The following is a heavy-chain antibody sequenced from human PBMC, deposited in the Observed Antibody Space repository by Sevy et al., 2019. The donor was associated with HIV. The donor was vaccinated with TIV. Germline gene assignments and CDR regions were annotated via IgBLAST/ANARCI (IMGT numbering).Heavy chain of an antibody. CDR2: ISISSSYI. V-gene: IGHV3-21*01. D-gene: IGHD1-26*01. Sequence: GGSLRLSCAASGFTFSSYSMNWVRQAPGKGLEWVSSISISSSYIYYADSVKGRFTISRDNAKNSLYLQMNSLRAEDTAVYYCARDRILINTLNRGRYYRPYYYYGMAVWGQGTPVPVSS. J-gene: IGHJ6*02. CDR3: ARDRILINTLNRGRYYRPYYYYGMAV. CDR1: GFTFSSYS.